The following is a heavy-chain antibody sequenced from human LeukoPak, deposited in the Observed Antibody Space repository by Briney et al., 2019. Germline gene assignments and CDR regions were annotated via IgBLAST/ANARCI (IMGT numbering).Heavy chain of an antibody. CDR3: ARETITMIVVTFDP. CDR2: IYTTGST. Sequence: SETLSLTCTVSGGSISSYYWSWIRQPAGKGLEWIGRIYTTGSTNYNPSLKSRVTMSVDTSKNQFSLKLSSVTAADTAVYYCARETITMIVVTFDPWGQGTLVTVSS. J-gene: IGHJ5*02. CDR1: GGSISSYY. D-gene: IGHD3-22*01. V-gene: IGHV4-4*07.